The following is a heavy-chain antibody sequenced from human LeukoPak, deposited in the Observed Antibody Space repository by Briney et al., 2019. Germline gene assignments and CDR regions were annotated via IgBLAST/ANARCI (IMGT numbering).Heavy chain of an antibody. CDR2: ISGDGGYT. CDR1: GFTFSNYA. Sequence: PGGSLRLSCAASGFTFSNYAMTWVRQAPGKGLEWVSSISGDGGYTYYADSVKGRFTISRDNSKNTVYVGMNSLRGEDTAIYYCAKGGDYYGASFDFWGQGTLVTVSS. CDR3: AKGGDYYGASFDF. V-gene: IGHV3-23*01. D-gene: IGHD3-10*01. J-gene: IGHJ4*02.